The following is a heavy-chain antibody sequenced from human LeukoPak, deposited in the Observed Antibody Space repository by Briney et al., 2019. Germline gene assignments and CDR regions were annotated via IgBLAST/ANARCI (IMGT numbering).Heavy chain of an antibody. CDR1: GGSISSYY. V-gene: IGHV4-59*05. Sequence: SETLSLTCTVSGGSISSYYWSWIRQPAGKGLEWIGRIYYSGSTYYNPSLKSRVTISVDTSKNQFSLKLSSVTAADTAVYYCARIPGAASAFDIWGQGTMVTVSS. D-gene: IGHD2-15*01. J-gene: IGHJ3*02. CDR2: IYYSGST. CDR3: ARIPGAASAFDI.